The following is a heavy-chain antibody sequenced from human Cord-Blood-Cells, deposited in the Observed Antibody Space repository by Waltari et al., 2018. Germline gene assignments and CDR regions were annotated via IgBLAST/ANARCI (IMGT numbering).Heavy chain of an antibody. D-gene: IGHD1-26*01. CDR2: ISYDGSNK. V-gene: IGHV3-30*18. J-gene: IGHJ4*02. CDR1: GFTFSSYG. Sequence: QVQLVESGGGVVQPGRSLRLSCAASGFTFSSYGLPWVRQPPGKGLEWVAVISYDGSNKYYADSVKGRFTISRDNSKNTLYLQMNSRRAEDTAVYYCAKDLDGRVTGGLDYWGQGTLVTVSS. CDR3: AKDLDGRVTGGLDY.